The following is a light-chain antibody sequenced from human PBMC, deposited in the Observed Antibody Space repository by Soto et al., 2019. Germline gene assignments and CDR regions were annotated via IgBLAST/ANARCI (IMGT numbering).Light chain of an antibody. CDR1: SSDVGIYDL. J-gene: IGLJ3*02. CDR2: QVT. Sequence: QSALTQPASVSGSPGQSITISCTGTSSDVGIYDLVSWYQQFPGKAPKLMIYQVTKRPSGISHRFSGSKSGNTASLTISGLQVEDEADYYCCSYVGSNTVVFGGGTKLTVL. CDR3: CSYVGSNTVV. V-gene: IGLV2-23*02.